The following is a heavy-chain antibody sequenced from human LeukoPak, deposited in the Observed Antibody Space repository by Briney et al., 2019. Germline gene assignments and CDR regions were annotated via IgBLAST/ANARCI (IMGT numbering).Heavy chain of an antibody. J-gene: IGHJ4*02. CDR1: GFTFSSYG. V-gene: IGHV3-23*01. D-gene: IGHD5-12*01. CDR2: ISGSGGST. Sequence: HGGGSLRLSCAASGFTFSSYGMSWVRQAPGKGLEWVSAISGSGGSTYYADSVKGRFTISRDNSKNTLYLQMNSLRAEDTAVYYCAKDSSRWLRCPGGYWGQGTLVTVSS. CDR3: AKDSSRWLRCPGGY.